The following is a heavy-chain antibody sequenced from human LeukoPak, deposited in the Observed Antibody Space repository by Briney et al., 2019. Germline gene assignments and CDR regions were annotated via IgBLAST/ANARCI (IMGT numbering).Heavy chain of an antibody. Sequence: GGSLRLSCAASGFTSSSYSMTWVRQAPGKGLEWVSSISSSSSYIYYADSVKGRFTISRDNAKNSLYLQMNSLRAEDTAVYYCARDHYQVSSGSYDWGQGTLVTVSS. CDR1: GFTSSSYS. J-gene: IGHJ4*02. D-gene: IGHD6-19*01. V-gene: IGHV3-21*01. CDR2: ISSSSSYI. CDR3: ARDHYQVSSGSYD.